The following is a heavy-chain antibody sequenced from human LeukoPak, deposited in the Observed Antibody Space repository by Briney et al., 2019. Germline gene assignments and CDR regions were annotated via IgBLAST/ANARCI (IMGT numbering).Heavy chain of an antibody. Sequence: PSETLSLTCTVSGGSISSIIYYWGWIRQPPGKGLEWIGTIYYSGSTNYNVSLKSRVTVSVDTSRNQFSLNLSSVTAADTAVYYCARHSRSVDYGSGSYTWDYWGQGTLVTASA. CDR3: ARHSRSVDYGSGSYTWDY. V-gene: IGHV4-39*01. J-gene: IGHJ4*02. CDR2: IYYSGST. CDR1: GGSISSIIYY. D-gene: IGHD3-10*01.